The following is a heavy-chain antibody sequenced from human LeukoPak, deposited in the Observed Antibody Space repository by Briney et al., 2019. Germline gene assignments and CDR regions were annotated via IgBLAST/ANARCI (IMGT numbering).Heavy chain of an antibody. J-gene: IGHJ5*02. V-gene: IGHV4-4*02. CDR1: GGSISSSNW. D-gene: IGHD1-26*01. Sequence: SETLSLTCAVSGGSISSSNWWSWVRQPPGKGLEWIGEIYHSGSTNYNPSLKSRVTISVDKSKNQFSLKLGSVTAADTAVYYCARYGVGATGWFDPWGQGTLVTVSS. CDR2: IYHSGST. CDR3: ARYGVGATGWFDP.